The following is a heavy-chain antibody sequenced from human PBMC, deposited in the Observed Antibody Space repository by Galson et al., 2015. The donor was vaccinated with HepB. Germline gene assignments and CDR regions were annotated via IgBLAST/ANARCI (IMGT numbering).Heavy chain of an antibody. Sequence: SLRLSCAASGFTFSGYGIHWVRQAPGKGLEWVAFIRYDGRKKNYVDSVKGRFIIFRDNSKSTLYLQMNSLRAEDTAVYYCAKDELYYGSGNYRLGYWGQGTLVTVSS. D-gene: IGHD3-10*01. CDR1: GFTFSGYG. J-gene: IGHJ4*02. V-gene: IGHV3-30*02. CDR2: IRYDGRKK. CDR3: AKDELYYGSGNYRLGY.